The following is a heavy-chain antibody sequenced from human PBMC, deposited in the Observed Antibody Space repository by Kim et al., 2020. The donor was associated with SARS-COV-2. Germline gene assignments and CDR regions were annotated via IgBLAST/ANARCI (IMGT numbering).Heavy chain of an antibody. V-gene: IGHV4-34*01. Sequence: SETLSLTCAVYGGSFSGYYWSWIRQPPGKGLEWIGEINHSGSTNYNPSLKSRVTISVDTSKNQFSLKLSSVTAADTAVYYCASLKVVPAAIPVRGDAFDIWGQGTMVTVSS. CDR1: GGSFSGYY. J-gene: IGHJ3*02. D-gene: IGHD2-2*02. CDR2: INHSGST. CDR3: ASLKVVPAAIPVRGDAFDI.